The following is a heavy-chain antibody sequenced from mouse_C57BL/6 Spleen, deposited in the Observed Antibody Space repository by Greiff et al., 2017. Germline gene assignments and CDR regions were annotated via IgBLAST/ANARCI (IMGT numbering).Heavy chain of an antibody. Sequence: QVQLQQSGAELVRPGSSVKLSCKASGYTFTSYWMHWVKQRPIQGLEWIGNIDPSDSETHYNQKFKDKATLTVDKSSGTAYMQLSSLTSEDSAVYYCARADGYYGYFDVWGTGTTVTVSS. D-gene: IGHD2-3*01. CDR1: GYTFTSYW. CDR2: IDPSDSET. V-gene: IGHV1-52*01. J-gene: IGHJ1*03. CDR3: ARADGYYGYFDV.